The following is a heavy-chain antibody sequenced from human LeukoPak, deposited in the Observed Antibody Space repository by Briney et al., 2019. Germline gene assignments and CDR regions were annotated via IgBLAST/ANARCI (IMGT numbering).Heavy chain of an antibody. CDR3: VKYTGNSILVRFDY. CDR2: ISGSGSGT. V-gene: IGHV3-23*01. J-gene: IGHJ4*02. D-gene: IGHD4-23*01. CDR1: GFTFSSYA. Sequence: GGSLRLSCAASGFTFSSYAMTWVRQAPGKGLEWVSGISGSGSGTYYADSVKGRFTISRDNSKTTLYLQMNSLRAEDTALYYCVKYTGNSILVRFDYWGQGTLVTVYS.